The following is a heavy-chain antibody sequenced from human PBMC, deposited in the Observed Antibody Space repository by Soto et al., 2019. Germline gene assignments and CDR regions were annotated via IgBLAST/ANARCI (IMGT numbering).Heavy chain of an antibody. V-gene: IGHV4-31*11. CDR3: ARVQRFCPAR. CDR1: GACVSATGYY. D-gene: IGHD3-3*01. CDR2: IDSSGSS. Sequence: SETLSLTCVVSGACVSATGYYWSWIRQHPGKGLEWIGYIDSSGSSYYSPSLKSRLSLSIDTSKNDFSLKLTSVTAADTAIYYCARVQRFCPARWGQGTLVTVSS. J-gene: IGHJ4*02.